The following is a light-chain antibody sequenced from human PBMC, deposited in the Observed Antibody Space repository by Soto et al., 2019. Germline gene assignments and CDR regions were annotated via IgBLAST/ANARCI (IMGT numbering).Light chain of an antibody. V-gene: IGKV3-20*01. CDR2: EAS. Sequence: EIVFTQSASTVSSSPGERATLSCRASQTVGVRLAWYQHKPGQAPRLIIYEASNRAAGIPDRFSGSGSGTDFTLTISRLEPEDFAVYYCQQYGSSSITFGQGTRLEIK. CDR1: QTVGVR. CDR3: QQYGSSSIT. J-gene: IGKJ5*01.